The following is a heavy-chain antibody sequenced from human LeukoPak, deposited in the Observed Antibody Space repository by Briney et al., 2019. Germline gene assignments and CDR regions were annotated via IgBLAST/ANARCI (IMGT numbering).Heavy chain of an antibody. V-gene: IGHV4-39*01. D-gene: IGHD3-22*01. CDR2: IYYSGST. CDR1: GGSISSSGYF. J-gene: IGHJ4*02. CDR3: ARRRRDSSGSGYFDY. Sequence: SDTLSLTCTLSGGSISSSGYFWGWIRMPPGKGLEWIVSIYYSGSTYYNPSPKSRVTISVHTSKNQFSLKLSSVTAADTAMYYCARRRRDSSGSGYFDYWGQGSLVTVSS.